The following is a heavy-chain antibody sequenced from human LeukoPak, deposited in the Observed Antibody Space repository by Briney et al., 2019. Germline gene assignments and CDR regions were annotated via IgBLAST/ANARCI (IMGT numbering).Heavy chain of an antibody. CDR2: ICYSGIT. CDR1: GASISSYY. J-gene: IGHJ4*01. V-gene: IGHV4-59*01. CDR3: ARGNADLLG. Sequence: SETLSLSCTVSGASISSYYWSWIRQPQGKGLEWIAYICYSGITDYNPSLKSRVTISVDTSKNQFSLKLSSVTAADTAVYYCARGNADLLGWGHGTLVSVSS. D-gene: IGHD1-26*01.